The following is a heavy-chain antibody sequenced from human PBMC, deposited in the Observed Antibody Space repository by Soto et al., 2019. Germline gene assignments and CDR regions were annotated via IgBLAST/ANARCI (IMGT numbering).Heavy chain of an antibody. CDR2: TNAGNGNT. Sequence: ASVKVSCKASGYTFTSYAMHWVRQAPGQRLEWMGWTNAGNGNTKYSQKFQGRVTITRDTSASTAYMELSSLRSEDTAVYYCARSIVVVTALDYWGQGTLVTVSS. CDR1: GYTFTSYA. D-gene: IGHD2-21*02. V-gene: IGHV1-3*01. J-gene: IGHJ4*02. CDR3: ARSIVVVTALDY.